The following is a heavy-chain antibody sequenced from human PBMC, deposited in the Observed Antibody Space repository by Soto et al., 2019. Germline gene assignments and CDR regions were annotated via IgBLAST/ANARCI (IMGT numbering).Heavy chain of an antibody. CDR1: GGTFSSYA. Sequence: ASVKVSCKASGGTFSSYAISWVRQAPGQGLEWMGGIIPIFGTANYAQKFQGRVTITADKSTSTAYMELSSLRSEDTAVYYCARDLGFSGVSCSSYSYNGTDAWGQGPTVTV. D-gene: IGHD2-15*01. CDR2: IIPIFGTA. V-gene: IGHV1-69*06. CDR3: ARDLGFSGVSCSSYSYNGTDA. J-gene: IGHJ6*02.